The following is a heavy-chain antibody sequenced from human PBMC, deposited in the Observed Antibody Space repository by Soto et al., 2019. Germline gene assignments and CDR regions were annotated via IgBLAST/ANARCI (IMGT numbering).Heavy chain of an antibody. Sequence: GGSLRLSCAASGFSFSSYGMHWVRQAPGKGLEWVAVIWYDGGNKYYVDSVKGRFTISRDNSKNTLYLQMNSLRAEDTAVYYCAKVPIYDSSGYYYEYFQHWGQGTLVTVSS. CDR2: IWYDGGNK. CDR1: GFSFSSYG. CDR3: AKVPIYDSSGYYYEYFQH. D-gene: IGHD3-22*01. V-gene: IGHV3-33*06. J-gene: IGHJ1*01.